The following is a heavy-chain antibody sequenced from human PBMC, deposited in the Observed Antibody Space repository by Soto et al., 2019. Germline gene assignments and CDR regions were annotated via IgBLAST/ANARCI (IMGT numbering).Heavy chain of an antibody. CDR2: ISYDGSNK. CDR3: ATDYKSFQWGYYGMDV. CDR1: GFTFSSYG. J-gene: IGHJ6*02. D-gene: IGHD3-10*01. Sequence: GGSLRLSCAASGFTFSSYGMHWVRQAPGKGLEWVAVISYDGSNKYYADSVKGRFTISRDNSKNTLYLQMNSLRAEDTAVYYCATDYKSFQWGYYGMDVWGQGTTVTVYS. V-gene: IGHV3-30*03.